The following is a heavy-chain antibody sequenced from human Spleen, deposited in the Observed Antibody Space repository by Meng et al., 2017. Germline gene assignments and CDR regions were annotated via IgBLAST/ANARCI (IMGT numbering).Heavy chain of an antibody. CDR3: AKAIGIAVAGVALFDY. CDR2: ISGSGGST. J-gene: IGHJ4*02. Sequence: GESLKISCAASGFTFSSYAMSWVRQAPGKGLEWVSAISGSGGSTYYADSVKGRFTISRDNSKNTLYLQMNSLRAEDTAVYYCAKAIGIAVAGVALFDYWGQGTLVTVSS. CDR1: GFTFSSYA. D-gene: IGHD6-19*01. V-gene: IGHV3-23*01.